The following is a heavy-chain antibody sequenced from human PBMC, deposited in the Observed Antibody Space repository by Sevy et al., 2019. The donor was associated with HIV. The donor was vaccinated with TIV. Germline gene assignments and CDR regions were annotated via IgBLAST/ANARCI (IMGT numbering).Heavy chain of an antibody. V-gene: IGHV3-20*04. CDR1: GFTFDDYG. D-gene: IGHD6-13*01. CDR3: ARGHSGIAAAGTSAFDI. J-gene: IGHJ3*02. CDR2: INWNGGST. Sequence: GGSLRLSCAASGFTFDDYGMSWVRQAPGKGLEWVSGINWNGGSTGYADSVKGRFTISRDNAKNSLYLQMNSLRAEDTALYYCARGHSGIAAAGTSAFDIWGQGTMVTVSS.